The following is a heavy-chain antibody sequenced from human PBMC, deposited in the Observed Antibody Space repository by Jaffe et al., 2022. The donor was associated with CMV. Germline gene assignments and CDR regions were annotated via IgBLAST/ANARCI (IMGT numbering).Heavy chain of an antibody. V-gene: IGHV3-48*03. CDR3: ARVNFIDFWSGYHDLSRNNWFDP. J-gene: IGHJ5*02. Sequence: EVQLVESGGGLVQPGGSLRLSCAASGFTFSSYEMNWVRQAPGKGLEWVSYISSSGSTIYYADSVKGRFTISRDNAKNSLYLQMNSLRAEDTAVYYCARVNFIDFWSGYHDLSRNNWFDPWGQGTLVTVSS. CDR2: ISSSGSTI. D-gene: IGHD3-3*01. CDR1: GFTFSSYE.